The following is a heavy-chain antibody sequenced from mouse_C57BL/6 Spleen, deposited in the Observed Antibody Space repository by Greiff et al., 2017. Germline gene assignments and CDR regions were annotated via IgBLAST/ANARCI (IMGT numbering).Heavy chain of an antibody. D-gene: IGHD2-5*01. J-gene: IGHJ2*01. Sequence: DVQLQESGPGLVKPSQSLSLTCSVTGYSITSGYYWNWIRQFPGNKLEWMGYISYDGSNNYNPSLKNRISITRDTSKNQFFLKLNSVTTEDTATYYCARGDSNPYFDYWGQGTTLTVSS. CDR3: ARGDSNPYFDY. CDR2: ISYDGSN. CDR1: GYSITSGYY. V-gene: IGHV3-6*01.